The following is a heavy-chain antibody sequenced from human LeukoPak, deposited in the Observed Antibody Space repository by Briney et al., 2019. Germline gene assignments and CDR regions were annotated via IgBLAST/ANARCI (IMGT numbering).Heavy chain of an antibody. Sequence: GASVKVSCKASGYTFTSYYMHWVRQAPGQGLEWMGIINPSGGSTSYAQKFQGRVTMTRDTSTSTVYMELSSLRSEDTAVYYCARDTDIVVSPALTGGMDVWGQGTTVTVSS. CDR3: ARDTDIVVSPALTGGMDV. V-gene: IGHV1-46*01. CDR1: GYTFTSYY. CDR2: INPSGGST. J-gene: IGHJ6*02. D-gene: IGHD2-2*01.